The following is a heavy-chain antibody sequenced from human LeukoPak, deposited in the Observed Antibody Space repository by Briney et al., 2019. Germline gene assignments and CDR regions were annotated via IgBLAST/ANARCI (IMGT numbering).Heavy chain of an antibody. Sequence: SETLSLTCTVSGGSISSYYWSWIRQPPGKGLEWIGYIYYTGSTNYNPSLKSRVTISVDTSKNQFSLKLSSVTAADTAVYYCAKIISAGDGWFDPWGQGTLVTVSS. J-gene: IGHJ5*02. D-gene: IGHD6-13*01. CDR3: AKIISAGDGWFDP. CDR2: IYYTGST. CDR1: GGSISSYY. V-gene: IGHV4-59*01.